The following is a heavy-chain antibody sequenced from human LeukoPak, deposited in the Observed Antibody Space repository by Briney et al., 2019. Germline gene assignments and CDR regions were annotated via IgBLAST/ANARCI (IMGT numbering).Heavy chain of an antibody. CDR2: ISYDGSNK. CDR3: AGKEGAIPDAFDI. J-gene: IGHJ3*02. CDR1: GFTFSSYG. V-gene: IGHV3-30*03. Sequence: GGSLRLSCAASGFTFSSYGMHWVRQAPGKGLEWVAVISYDGSNKYYADSVKGRFTISRDNSKNTLYLQMNSLRAEDTAVYYCAGKEGAIPDAFDIWGQGTMATVSS. D-gene: IGHD1-26*01.